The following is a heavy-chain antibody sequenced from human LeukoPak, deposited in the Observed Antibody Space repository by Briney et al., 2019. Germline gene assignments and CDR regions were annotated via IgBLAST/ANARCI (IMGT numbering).Heavy chain of an antibody. D-gene: IGHD2-2*01. J-gene: IGHJ4*02. V-gene: IGHV3-64*01. Sequence: QPGGSLRLSCAASGFTFSRHPMHWVRQAPGKGLEYVSAIGSSGASTYYANSVKDRFTISRDNSKNTLYLQMGGLRAEDMAVYYCARVSVDCSSSSVSCYFDYWGQGTLVTVSS. CDR3: ARVSVDCSSSSVSCYFDY. CDR2: IGSSGAST. CDR1: GFTFSRHP.